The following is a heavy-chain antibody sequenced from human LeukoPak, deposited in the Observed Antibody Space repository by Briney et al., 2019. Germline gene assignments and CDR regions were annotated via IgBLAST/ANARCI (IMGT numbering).Heavy chain of an antibody. V-gene: IGHV4-4*07. Sequence: SGTLSLTCSVSGGSINSYWWSWIRQPAGKGLEFIGRIYTTGMTNYNPSLKSRVSMSVDTSKNKFSLELRSVTAADTAVYFCARAGYTISSCRFDYWGQGALVTVSS. J-gene: IGHJ4*02. CDR2: IYTTGMT. D-gene: IGHD3-16*02. CDR3: ARAGYTISSCRFDY. CDR1: GGSINSYW.